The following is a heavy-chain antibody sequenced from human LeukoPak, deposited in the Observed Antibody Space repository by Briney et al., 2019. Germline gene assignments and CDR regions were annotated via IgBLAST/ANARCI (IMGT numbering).Heavy chain of an antibody. V-gene: IGHV3-48*02. Sequence: GGSLRLSCAASGFTFSNYGMHWVRQAPGKGLEWVSYISSSSSTIYYADSVKGRFTISRDNAKNSLYLQMNSLRDEDTAVYYCARGYYYDSSGCFDYWGQGTLVTVSS. CDR2: ISSSSSTI. CDR3: ARGYYYDSSGCFDY. J-gene: IGHJ4*02. D-gene: IGHD3-22*01. CDR1: GFTFSNYG.